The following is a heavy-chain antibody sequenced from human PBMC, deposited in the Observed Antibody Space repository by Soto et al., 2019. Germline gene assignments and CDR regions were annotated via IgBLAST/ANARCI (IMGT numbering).Heavy chain of an antibody. CDR1: GFTFSIYA. J-gene: IGHJ4*02. Sequence: EVQLLESGGGLVQPGGSLRLSCAASGFTFSIYAMTWVRQAPGKGLEWVSVISGSGDSTYYADSLKGRFTVSRDNSKNTLYPQMNSLRADDTAVYYCAKHIGILTGTIDSWGQGTLVTVSS. CDR2: ISGSGDST. D-gene: IGHD4-17*01. V-gene: IGHV3-23*01. CDR3: AKHIGILTGTIDS.